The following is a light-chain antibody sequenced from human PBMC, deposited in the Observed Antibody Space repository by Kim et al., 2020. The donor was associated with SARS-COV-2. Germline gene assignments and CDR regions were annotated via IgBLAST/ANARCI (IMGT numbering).Light chain of an antibody. Sequence: SVSPGQTASSTCSGEKLGDKYACWYQQKPGQFPVLVIYQDSKRPSGIPERFSGSNSGNTATLTISGTQAMDEADYYCQAWDSSTGVFGGGTQLTVL. J-gene: IGLJ3*02. CDR2: QDS. CDR1: KLGDKY. V-gene: IGLV3-1*01. CDR3: QAWDSSTGV.